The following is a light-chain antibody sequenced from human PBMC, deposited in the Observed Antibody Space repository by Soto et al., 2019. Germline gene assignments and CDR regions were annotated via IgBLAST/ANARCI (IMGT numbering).Light chain of an antibody. J-gene: IGLJ2*01. Sequence: QSVLTQPPSASGTPGQRVTISCSGSSSNIGSNSVNWYLQLPGTAPKLRIYSTNQRPSGVPDRFSGSKSDTSASLAISGLQSEDEADYYCAAWDDSLNGEVVFGGGTKLTVL. CDR2: STN. CDR1: SSNIGSNS. CDR3: AAWDDSLNGEVV. V-gene: IGLV1-44*01.